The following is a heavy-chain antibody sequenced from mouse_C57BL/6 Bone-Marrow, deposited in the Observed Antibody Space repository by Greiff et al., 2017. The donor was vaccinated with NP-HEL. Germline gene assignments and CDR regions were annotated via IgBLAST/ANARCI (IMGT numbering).Heavy chain of an antibody. D-gene: IGHD2-2*01. Sequence: QVQLMQPGAELVRPGTSVKLSCKASGFTFTSYWMHWVKQTPGQGLEWIGVLALSDSDTKYNQKFKGQATLTVNTSSSTAYMQLSSLPSDDSAVYYCAISTMPTTGGDFDYWGQGTTLTVSS. J-gene: IGHJ2*01. CDR2: LALSDSDT. CDR3: AISTMPTTGGDFDY. V-gene: IGHV1-59*01. CDR1: GFTFTSYW.